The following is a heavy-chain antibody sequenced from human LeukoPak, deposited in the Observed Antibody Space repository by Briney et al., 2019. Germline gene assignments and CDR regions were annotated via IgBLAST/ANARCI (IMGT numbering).Heavy chain of an antibody. D-gene: IGHD2-15*01. J-gene: IGHJ4*02. Sequence: PSETLSLTCTVSGGSISSGGYYWSWIRQHPGKGLEWIGYIYYSGSTYYNPSLKSRVTTSVDTSKNQFSLKLSSVTAADTAVYYCGRYGRIDYWGQGTLVTVSS. CDR2: IYYSGST. CDR3: GRYGRIDY. V-gene: IGHV4-31*03. CDR1: GGSISSGGYY.